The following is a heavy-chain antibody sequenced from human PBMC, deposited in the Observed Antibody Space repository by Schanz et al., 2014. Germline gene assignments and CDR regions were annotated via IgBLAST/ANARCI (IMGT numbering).Heavy chain of an antibody. D-gene: IGHD7-27*01. J-gene: IGHJ3*02. V-gene: IGHV3-21*05. Sequence: QLVESGGGLVKPGGSLRLSCATSGFNLRRYSMNWVRQAPGKGLEWLSYISRDGTTSYYADSVKGRFTISRDNAKNSLYLEMTSLRGEDTAVYYCARENLNWEAFDIWGQGTVVTVSS. CDR1: GFNLRRYS. CDR2: ISRDGTTS. CDR3: ARENLNWEAFDI.